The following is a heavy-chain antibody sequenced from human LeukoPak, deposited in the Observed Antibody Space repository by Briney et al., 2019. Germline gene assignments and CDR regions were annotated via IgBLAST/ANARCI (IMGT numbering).Heavy chain of an antibody. V-gene: IGHV4-4*07. D-gene: IGHD3-22*01. J-gene: IGHJ4*02. Sequence: SETLSLTCTVSGGSISSYYWSWIRQPAGKGLEWIGRIYTSGDTNYNPSLKSRVTMSVDTSKNQFSLKLSSVTAADTAVYYCARVDCYDSSGSHYFDYWGQGTLVTVSS. CDR1: GGSISSYY. CDR2: IYTSGDT. CDR3: ARVDCYDSSGSHYFDY.